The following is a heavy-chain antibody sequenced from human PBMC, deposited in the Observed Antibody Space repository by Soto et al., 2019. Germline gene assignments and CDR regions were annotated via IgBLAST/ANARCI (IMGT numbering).Heavy chain of an antibody. Sequence: ASVKVSCKASGFTFTSSAVQWVRQARGQRLEWIGWIVVGSGNTNYAQKFQERVTITRDMSTSTAYMELSSLRSEDTAVYYCAAGYTAHMYNCMDVWDQGTTVTVSS. V-gene: IGHV1-58*01. J-gene: IGHJ6*02. CDR1: GFTFTSSA. CDR2: IVVGSGNT. CDR3: AAGYTAHMYNCMDV. D-gene: IGHD5-18*01.